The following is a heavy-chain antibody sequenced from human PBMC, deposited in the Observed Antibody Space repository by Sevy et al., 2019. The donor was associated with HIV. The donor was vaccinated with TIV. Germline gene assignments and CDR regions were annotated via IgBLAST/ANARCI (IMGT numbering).Heavy chain of an antibody. J-gene: IGHJ4*02. CDR2: IYYSGST. Sequence: SETLSLTCTVSGGSISSYYWSWIRQPPGKGLEWIGYIYYSGSTNYNPPLKSRVTISVDTSKNQFSLKLSSVTAADTAVYYCARSYQRGLFKYYFDYWGQGTLVTVSS. D-gene: IGHD3-10*01. CDR1: GGSISSYY. V-gene: IGHV4-59*01. CDR3: ARSYQRGLFKYYFDY.